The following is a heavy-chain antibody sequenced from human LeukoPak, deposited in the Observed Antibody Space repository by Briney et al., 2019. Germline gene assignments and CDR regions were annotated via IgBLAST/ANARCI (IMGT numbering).Heavy chain of an antibody. Sequence: GASVKVSCKASGGTFSSYAISWVRQAPGQGLEWMGGIIPIFGTANYAQKFQGRVTITADESTSTAYMELSSLRSEDAAVYYCARRKWELPHWFDPWGQGTLVTVSS. CDR2: IIPIFGTA. V-gene: IGHV1-69*13. CDR1: GGTFSSYA. CDR3: ARRKWELPHWFDP. D-gene: IGHD1-26*01. J-gene: IGHJ5*02.